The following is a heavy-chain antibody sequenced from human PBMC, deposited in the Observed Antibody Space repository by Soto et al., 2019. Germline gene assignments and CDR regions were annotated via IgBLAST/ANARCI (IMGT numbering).Heavy chain of an antibody. CDR1: GGSFSGYY. D-gene: IGHD6-19*01. J-gene: IGHJ5*02. V-gene: IGHV4-34*01. Sequence: WETLSLTCAVYGGSFSGYYWSWIRQPPGKGLEWIGEINHSGSTNYNPSLKSRVTISVDTSKNQFSLKLSSVTAADTAVYYCARAAIAVAGTRIVGGCNWFDPWGQGTLVTSPQ. CDR2: INHSGST. CDR3: ARAAIAVAGTRIVGGCNWFDP.